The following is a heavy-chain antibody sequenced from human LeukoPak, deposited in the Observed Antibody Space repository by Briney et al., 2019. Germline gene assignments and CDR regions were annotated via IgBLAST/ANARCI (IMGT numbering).Heavy chain of an antibody. Sequence: SETLSLTCAVYGGSFSGYYWSWIRQPPGKGLEWIGEINHSGSTNYNPSLKSRVTISVDTSKNQFSLKLSSVTAADTAVYYCARNYYDSSGYAGHDAFDIWGQGTMVTVSS. J-gene: IGHJ3*02. V-gene: IGHV4-34*01. CDR1: GGSFSGYY. D-gene: IGHD3-22*01. CDR2: INHSGST. CDR3: ARNYYDSSGYAGHDAFDI.